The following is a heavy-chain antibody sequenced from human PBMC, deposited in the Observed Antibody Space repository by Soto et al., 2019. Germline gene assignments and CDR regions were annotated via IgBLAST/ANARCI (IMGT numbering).Heavy chain of an antibody. CDR1: GGSISSYY. J-gene: IGHJ4*02. V-gene: IGHV4-59*01. CDR2: IYYSGST. CDR3: ARDNVSLRNFDY. Sequence: SETLSLTCTVSGGSISSYYWSSIQLPPVNGLEWIGYIYYSGSTNYNPSLKSRVTISVYTSKNQFSLKLSSVTAADTAVYYCARDNVSLRNFDYWGQGTLVTVSS.